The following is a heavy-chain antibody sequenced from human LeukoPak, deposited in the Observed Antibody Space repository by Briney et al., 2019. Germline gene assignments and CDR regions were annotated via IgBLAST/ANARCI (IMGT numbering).Heavy chain of an antibody. CDR1: GGTFSSYA. CDR2: IIPIFGTA. CDR3: ARETSSSSAFDI. J-gene: IGHJ3*02. Sequence: ASVKVSCKASGGTFSSYAISWVRQAPGQGLEWMGGIIPIFGTANYAQKFQGRVTITTDESTSTAYMELSSLRSEDTAVYYCARETSSSSAFDIWGQGTMVTVSS. V-gene: IGHV1-69*05. D-gene: IGHD6-6*01.